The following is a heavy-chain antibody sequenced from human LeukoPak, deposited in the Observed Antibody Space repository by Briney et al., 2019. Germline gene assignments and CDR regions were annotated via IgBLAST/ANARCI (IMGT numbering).Heavy chain of an antibody. J-gene: IGHJ4*02. Sequence: GGSLRLSCAASGFTFNRYAMHWVRQAPGKGLGWVAFIWYDGSNKYYADSVKGRFTVSRDNSKNTLYLQMNSLRAEDTAVYYCAKDERGYYDSSGFFGAIDYWGQGSLVSVSS. D-gene: IGHD3-22*01. V-gene: IGHV3-30*02. CDR2: IWYDGSNK. CDR1: GFTFNRYA. CDR3: AKDERGYYDSSGFFGAIDY.